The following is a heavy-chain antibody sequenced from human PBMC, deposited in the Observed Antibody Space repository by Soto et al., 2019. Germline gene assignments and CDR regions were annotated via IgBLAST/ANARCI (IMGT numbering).Heavy chain of an antibody. J-gene: IGHJ4*02. D-gene: IGHD2-8*01. Sequence: PSETLSLTCTVSGGSISSSSYYWGWIRQPPGKGLEWIGNVYYGGSTYYNPSLKSRVTISEDTPKSQFSLKLSSVTAADTAGYYCERSTSPSCHECSDYWGQGILVTVSS. V-gene: IGHV4-39*01. CDR1: GGSISSSSYY. CDR2: VYYGGST. CDR3: ERSTSPSCHECSDY.